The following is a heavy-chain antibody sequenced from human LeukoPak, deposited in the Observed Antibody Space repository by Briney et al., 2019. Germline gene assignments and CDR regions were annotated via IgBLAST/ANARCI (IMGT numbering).Heavy chain of an antibody. V-gene: IGHV3-30*04. CDR3: AREGGSIVGAVNYYGMDV. CDR1: GFTFSSYA. D-gene: IGHD1-26*01. Sequence: GGSLRLSCAASGFTFSSYAMHWVRQAPGKGLEWVAVISYDGSNKYYADSVKGRFTISRDNSKNTLYLQMNSLRAEDTAVYYCAREGGSIVGAVNYYGMDVWGQGTTVTVSS. J-gene: IGHJ6*02. CDR2: ISYDGSNK.